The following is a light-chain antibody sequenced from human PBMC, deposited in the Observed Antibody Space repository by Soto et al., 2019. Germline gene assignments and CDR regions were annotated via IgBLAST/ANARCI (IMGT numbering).Light chain of an antibody. CDR1: QGIRSY. Sequence: AIQLTQSPSSLSASLGDRVTITCRASQGIRSYLAWYQQKPGRAPKFLIYDASSLESGVPSRFSGSGSGTEFTLTISNLQPDDFATYYCQQYDNYPLTFGGGTKVDIK. J-gene: IGKJ4*01. CDR3: QQYDNYPLT. CDR2: DAS. V-gene: IGKV1D-13*01.